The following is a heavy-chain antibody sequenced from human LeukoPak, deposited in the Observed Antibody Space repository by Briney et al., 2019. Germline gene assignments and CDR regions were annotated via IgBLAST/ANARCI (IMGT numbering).Heavy chain of an antibody. Sequence: GGSLRLSCAASGFTFSSFAMSWVRQAPGKGLEWVSAISGSGGSTYYADSVKGRFTISRGNSKNTLYLQMNSLRAEDTAVYYCAKEGDKDYGDLVFYWGQGTLVTVSS. D-gene: IGHD4-17*01. CDR3: AKEGDKDYGDLVFY. CDR1: GFTFSSFA. CDR2: ISGSGGST. J-gene: IGHJ4*02. V-gene: IGHV3-23*01.